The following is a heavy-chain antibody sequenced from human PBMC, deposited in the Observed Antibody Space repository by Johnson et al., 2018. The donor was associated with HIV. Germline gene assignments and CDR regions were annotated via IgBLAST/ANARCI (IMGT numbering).Heavy chain of an antibody. CDR1: GFTFSSYA. Sequence: QVQLVESGGGVVLPGGSLRLSCAASGFTFSSYAMHWVRQAPGKGLEWLAVISYDGSNKYYADSVKGRFTISRDNSKNTLYLQMNSLRAEDTAVYYCAKIIGYSSGLEIWGQGTMVTVSS. V-gene: IGHV3-30-3*02. J-gene: IGHJ3*02. CDR3: AKIIGYSSGLEI. CDR2: ISYDGSNK. D-gene: IGHD6-19*01.